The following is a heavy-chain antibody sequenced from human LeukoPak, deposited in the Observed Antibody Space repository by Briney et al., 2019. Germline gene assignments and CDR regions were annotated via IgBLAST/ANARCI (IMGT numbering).Heavy chain of an antibody. CDR3: ASEVVTANFAEYYFDY. CDR2: IIPIFGTA. J-gene: IGHJ4*02. Sequence: ASVTVSFKASGGTFSSYAISWVRQAPAQGLEWMGGIIPIFGTANYAQKFQGRVTITTDESASTAYMGLSSLRSEDTAVYYCASEVVTANFAEYYFDYWGQGTLVTVSS. D-gene: IGHD2-21*02. V-gene: IGHV1-69*05. CDR1: GGTFSSYA.